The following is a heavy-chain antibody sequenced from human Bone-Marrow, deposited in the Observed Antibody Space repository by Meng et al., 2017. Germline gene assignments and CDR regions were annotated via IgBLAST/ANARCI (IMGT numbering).Heavy chain of an antibody. V-gene: IGHV1-2*06. CDR3: ARDEDISAAGYLLGDF. Sequence: ASVKVSCKVSGYTLTELSMHWVRQAPGQGLEWMGRIDPKSDNTHYAQKFQGRVTMTRDTSISTAYMELSGLRSDDTAVYYCARDEDISAAGYLLGDFWGQGTLVTVSS. D-gene: IGHD6-13*01. CDR2: IDPKSDNT. CDR1: GYTLTELS. J-gene: IGHJ4*02.